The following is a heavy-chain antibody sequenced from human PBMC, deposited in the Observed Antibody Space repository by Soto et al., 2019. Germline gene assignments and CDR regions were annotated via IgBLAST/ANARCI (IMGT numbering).Heavy chain of an antibody. D-gene: IGHD1-1*01. CDR3: ARHLETPYSGMDV. Sequence: QVQLVQSGAEVKKPESSVKVSCKASGGTFSIYAISWVRQAPGQGLEWMGGIIPIFGTADYAQKFQGRVTITADESTSTASMELSSLRSADTAVYYCARHLETPYSGMDVWGQGTTVTVSS. CDR1: GGTFSIYA. V-gene: IGHV1-69*12. CDR2: IIPIFGTA. J-gene: IGHJ6*02.